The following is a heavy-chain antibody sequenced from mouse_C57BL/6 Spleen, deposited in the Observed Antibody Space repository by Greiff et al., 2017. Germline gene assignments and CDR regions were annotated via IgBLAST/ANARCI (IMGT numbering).Heavy chain of an antibody. CDR2: INPNNGGT. CDR1: GYTFTDYN. J-gene: IGHJ2*01. V-gene: IGHV1-22*01. CDR3: AKGAYYPFDY. Sequence: VHVKQSGPELVKPGASVKMSCKASGYTFTDYNMHWVKQSHGKSLEWIGYINPNNGGTSYNQKFKGKATLTVNKSSSTAYMELRSLTSEDSAVYYCAKGAYYPFDYWGQGTTLTVSS. D-gene: IGHD1-1*01.